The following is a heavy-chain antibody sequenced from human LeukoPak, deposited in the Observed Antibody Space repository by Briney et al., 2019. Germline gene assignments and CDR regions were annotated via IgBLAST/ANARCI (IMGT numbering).Heavy chain of an antibody. CDR2: INYNGRNT. CDR3: ARDLAAPYGNWFDP. Sequence: PGGSLRLSCAASGFTFSIYTMNWVRQAPGKGLEWVSIINYNGRNTYYADSVKGRFTISRDNSKNTLYLQMNSLRAEDTAAYYCARDLAAPYGNWFDPWGQGTLVTVSS. CDR1: GFTFSIYT. J-gene: IGHJ5*02. D-gene: IGHD6-6*01. V-gene: IGHV3-23*01.